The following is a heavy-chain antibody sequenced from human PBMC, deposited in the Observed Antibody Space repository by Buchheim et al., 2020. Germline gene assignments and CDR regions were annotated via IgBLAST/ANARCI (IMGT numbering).Heavy chain of an antibody. CDR3: ASRSDYWRGHQLAKDAFDL. Sequence: QVQLVQSGAEVKKPGSSVKVSCKASEATSRSHTITWLRQAPGQGLEFVGRFIPALDMTNYAQKFEGRASLTADKSTSTAYMELTGLRFEDTAIYYCASRSDYWRGHQLAKDAFDLWGQGT. J-gene: IGHJ3*01. V-gene: IGHV1-69*02. D-gene: IGHD3-3*01. CDR1: EATSRSHT. CDR2: FIPALDMT.